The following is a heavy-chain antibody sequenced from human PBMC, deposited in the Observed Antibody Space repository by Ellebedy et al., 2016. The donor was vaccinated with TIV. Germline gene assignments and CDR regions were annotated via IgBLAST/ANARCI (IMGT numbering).Heavy chain of an antibody. CDR3: AKDVLVGTTPPSLDS. CDR2: ISSWDYGGGT. CDR1: GFTFSRSA. V-gene: IGHV3-23*01. D-gene: IGHD3-22*01. Sequence: PGGSLRLSCTASGFTFSRSAMSWVRQAPGKGLEWVSQISSWDYGGGTYYTDSVRGRFTISRDDSRNTVYLQMNSLRAEDTALYYGAKDVLVGTTPPSLDSWGQGTLVTVSS. J-gene: IGHJ4*02.